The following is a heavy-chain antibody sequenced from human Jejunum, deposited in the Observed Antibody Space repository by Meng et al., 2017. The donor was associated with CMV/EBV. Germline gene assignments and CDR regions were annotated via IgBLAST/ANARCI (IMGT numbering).Heavy chain of an antibody. CDR1: W. CDR3: ARDLYSIAARRDYYYGMDV. D-gene: IGHD6-6*01. Sequence: WMSWVRQAPGKGREWVAHIKQDGSENYYVDSVKGRFTISRDNAKSSLYLQMNSLRAEDTALYYCARDLYSIAARRDYYYGMDVWGQGTTVTVSS. V-gene: IGHV3-7*03. CDR2: IKQDGSEN. J-gene: IGHJ6*02.